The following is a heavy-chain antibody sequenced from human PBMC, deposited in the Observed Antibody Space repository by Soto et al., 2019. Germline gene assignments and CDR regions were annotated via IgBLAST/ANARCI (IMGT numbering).Heavy chain of an antibody. V-gene: IGHV4-31*03. Sequence: SETLSLTCTVSGDSISSGTYYWSWIRQHPVKGLEWIGYISYSGSTYYNPSLKSRVTISLDTSRNQFSLKLTSVTAADTAVYYCARFPITYYYFDYWGQGTLVTVSS. CDR3: ARFPITYYYFDY. CDR2: ISYSGST. D-gene: IGHD5-12*01. J-gene: IGHJ4*02. CDR1: GDSISSGTYY.